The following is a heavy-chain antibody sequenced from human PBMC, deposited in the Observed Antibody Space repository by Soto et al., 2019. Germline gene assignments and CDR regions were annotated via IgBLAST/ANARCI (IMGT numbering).Heavy chain of an antibody. CDR1: SGSISSSNW. CDR3: ARHRLGIAARDFDY. CDR2: IYYSGST. D-gene: IGHD6-6*01. J-gene: IGHJ4*02. Sequence: SETLSLTCAVSSGSISSSNWWSWVRQPPGKGLEWIGEIYYSGSTNYNPSLKSRVTISVDTSKNQFSLKLSSVTAADTAVYYCARHRLGIAARDFDYWGQGTLVTVSS. V-gene: IGHV4-4*02.